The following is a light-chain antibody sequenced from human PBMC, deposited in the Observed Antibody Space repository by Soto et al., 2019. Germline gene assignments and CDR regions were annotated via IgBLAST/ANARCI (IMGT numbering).Light chain of an antibody. CDR2: GAS. CDR1: QSVSSSY. V-gene: IGKV3-20*01. CDR3: QQYCSSPIT. Sequence: EIVLTQSPGTLSLSPGERATLSCRASQSVSSSYLAWYQQKPGQAPRLLIYGASSRATGIPDRFSGSGSGTDFTLTISRLETEDFAVYDCQQYCSSPITFGKGTRLEIK. J-gene: IGKJ5*01.